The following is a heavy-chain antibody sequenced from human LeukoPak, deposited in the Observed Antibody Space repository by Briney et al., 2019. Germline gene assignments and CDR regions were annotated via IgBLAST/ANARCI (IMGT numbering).Heavy chain of an antibody. CDR3: TREASDSGWENWFDP. J-gene: IGHJ5*02. D-gene: IGHD1-26*01. V-gene: IGHV1-69*05. CDR1: GGTFSSYA. CDR2: IIPIFGTA. Sequence: SVKVSCKASGGTFSSYAISWVRQAPGQGLEWMGGIIPIFGTANYAQKFQGRVTITTDESTSTAYMELSSLRSEDTAVYYCTREASDSGWENWFDPWGQGTLVTVSS.